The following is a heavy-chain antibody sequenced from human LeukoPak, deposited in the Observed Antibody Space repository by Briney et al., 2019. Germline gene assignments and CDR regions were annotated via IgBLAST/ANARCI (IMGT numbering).Heavy chain of an antibody. CDR2: IWYDGSNK. Sequence: GGSLRLSCAASGFTFRNYVIHWVRQAPGKGLEWVAVIWYDGSNKYYADSVKGRFTISRDNSKNTLYLQMNSLRTEDTAVYYCAREEHAVGSSGYYYYFDYWGQGTLVTVSS. V-gene: IGHV3-33*08. J-gene: IGHJ4*02. CDR3: AREEHAVGSSGYYYYFDY. D-gene: IGHD3-22*01. CDR1: GFTFRNYV.